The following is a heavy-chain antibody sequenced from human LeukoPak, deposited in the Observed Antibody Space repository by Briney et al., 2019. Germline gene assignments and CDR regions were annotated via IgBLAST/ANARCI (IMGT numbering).Heavy chain of an antibody. CDR1: GFTFSSYW. Sequence: GGSLRLSCAASGFTFSSYWMSWVRQAPGKGLEGVANIKQDGSEKYYVDSVKGRFTISRDNAKNSLYLQMNSLRAEDTAVYYCASPGNYYYYYYGMDVWGQGTTVTVSS. CDR2: IKQDGSEK. CDR3: ASPGNYYYYYYGMDV. V-gene: IGHV3-7*01. J-gene: IGHJ6*02. D-gene: IGHD1-7*01.